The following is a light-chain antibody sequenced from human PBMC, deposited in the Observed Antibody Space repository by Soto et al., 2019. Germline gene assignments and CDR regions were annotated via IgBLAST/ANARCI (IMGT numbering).Light chain of an antibody. Sequence: QSVLTQPPSVSGAPGQRVTISCTGNSSNLGAGYAVHWYQHIPGSAPKLLIYSNNNRPSGVPDRFSGSKSGTSASLAISGLQAEDEGDYRCPSYDSGLSSPWVFGGGTQLTVL. CDR2: SNN. CDR3: PSYDSGLSSPWV. V-gene: IGLV1-40*01. J-gene: IGLJ3*02. CDR1: SSNLGAGYA.